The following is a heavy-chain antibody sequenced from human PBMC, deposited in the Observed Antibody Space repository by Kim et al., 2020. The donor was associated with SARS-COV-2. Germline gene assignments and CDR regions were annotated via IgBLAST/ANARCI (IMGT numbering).Heavy chain of an antibody. Sequence: ASVKVSCKASGYTFTSYAMHWVRQAPGQRLEWMGWINAGNGNTKYSQKFQGRVTITRDTSASTAYMELSSLRSEGTAVYYCARGDRRGIYCSGGSCYPGYWGQGTLVTVSS. CDR3: ARGDRRGIYCSGGSCYPGY. J-gene: IGHJ4*02. V-gene: IGHV1-3*01. D-gene: IGHD2-15*01. CDR1: GYTFTSYA. CDR2: INAGNGNT.